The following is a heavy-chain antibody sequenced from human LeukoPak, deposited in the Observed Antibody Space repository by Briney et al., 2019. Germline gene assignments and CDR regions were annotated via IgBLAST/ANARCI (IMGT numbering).Heavy chain of an antibody. CDR3: ARGYYDSSGYRVGYFDY. V-gene: IGHV3-7*04. Sequence: GGSLRLSCAASGFTFSSYWMSWVRQAPGKGLEGVANIKQDGSEKYYVDSVKGRFTISRDNAKNSLYLQMNSLRAEDTAVYYCARGYYDSSGYRVGYFDYWGQGTLVTVSS. CDR1: GFTFSSYW. D-gene: IGHD3-22*01. J-gene: IGHJ4*02. CDR2: IKQDGSEK.